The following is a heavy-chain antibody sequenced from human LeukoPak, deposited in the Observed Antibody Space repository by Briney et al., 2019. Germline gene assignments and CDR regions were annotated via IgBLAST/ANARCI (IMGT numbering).Heavy chain of an antibody. CDR1: GFTFDDYA. Sequence: GGSLRLSCAASGFTFDDYAMHWVRQAPGKGLEWVSGISWNSGSIGYADSVKGRFTISRDNAKNSLYLQMNSLRAEDTALYYCAKGLYSSGYYRRRNFDYWGQVTLVTVSS. D-gene: IGHD3-22*01. CDR2: ISWNSGSI. J-gene: IGHJ4*02. V-gene: IGHV3-9*01. CDR3: AKGLYSSGYYRRRNFDY.